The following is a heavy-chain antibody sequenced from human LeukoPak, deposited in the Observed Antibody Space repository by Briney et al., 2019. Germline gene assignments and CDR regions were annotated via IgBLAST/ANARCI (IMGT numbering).Heavy chain of an antibody. D-gene: IGHD5-24*01. CDR2: IRGSGDST. V-gene: IGHV3-23*01. CDR1: GFTFSSYA. Sequence: PGGSLRLSCAASGFTFSSYAMSWVRQAPGKGLEWVSGIRGSGDSTFYADSVKGRFTISRDNFKNTLYLQMNSLRAEDTAVYYCAKAGERWLQRGALDYWGQGTLVTVSS. CDR3: AKAGERWLQRGALDY. J-gene: IGHJ4*02.